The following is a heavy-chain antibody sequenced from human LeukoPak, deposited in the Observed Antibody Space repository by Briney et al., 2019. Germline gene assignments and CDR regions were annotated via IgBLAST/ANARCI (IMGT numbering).Heavy chain of an antibody. Sequence: SETLSLTCTVSGGSISSYYWSWIRQPPGKGRGGMGYIYYSGSTNYNPSLKSRVTISVDTSKNQFSLKLSSVTAADTAVYYCARGMVATVSWFDPWGQGTLVTVSS. J-gene: IGHJ5*02. V-gene: IGHV4-59*13. CDR2: IYYSGST. D-gene: IGHD5-12*01. CDR3: ARGMVATVSWFDP. CDR1: GGSISSYY.